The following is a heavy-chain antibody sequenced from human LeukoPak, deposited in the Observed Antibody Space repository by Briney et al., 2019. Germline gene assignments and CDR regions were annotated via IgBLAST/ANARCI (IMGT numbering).Heavy chain of an antibody. D-gene: IGHD3-10*01. V-gene: IGHV4-39*01. CDR2: IYYSGST. J-gene: IGHJ4*02. CDR1: GVSISGSSYY. CDR3: ARVGSGSHEVEVDS. Sequence: SETLSLTCTVSGVSISGSSYYWGWIRQPPGKGLEWIGSIYYSGSTYYNPSLKSRVTISVDTSKNQFSLKVTSVTAADTAVYYCARVGSGSHEVEVDSWGQGTLVTVSS.